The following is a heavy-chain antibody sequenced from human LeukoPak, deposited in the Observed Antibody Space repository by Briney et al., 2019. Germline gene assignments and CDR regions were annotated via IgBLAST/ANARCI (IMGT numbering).Heavy chain of an antibody. CDR1: GYTFTNYE. D-gene: IGHD3-22*01. CDR3: GRGLGSYDSSELTWPMISF. V-gene: IGHV1-8*01. CDR2: MNPNSEDT. J-gene: IGHJ4*02. Sequence: GASVTVSFKSSGYTFTNYEINWVRQATGQGLEWMGWMNPNSEDTAYAQKFQGRISMTRSTSISTAYMELSSLRSEDTAVYYCGRGLGSYDSSELTWPMISFWGQGTVVTVSS.